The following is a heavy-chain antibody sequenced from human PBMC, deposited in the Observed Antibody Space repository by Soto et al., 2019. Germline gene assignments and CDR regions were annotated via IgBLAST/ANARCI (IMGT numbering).Heavy chain of an antibody. V-gene: IGHV4-4*07. CDR3: ARGRNWNYEDWFDP. J-gene: IGHJ5*02. CDR2: IYTSGST. CDR1: GGSIISYS. Sequence: SETLSLTCTVSGGSIISYSWSWIRQPAGKGLEWIGRIYTSGSTNYNPSLKSRVTMSVDTSKNQFSLKLSSVTAADTAVYYCARGRNWNYEDWFDPWGQGTLVTVSS. D-gene: IGHD1-7*01.